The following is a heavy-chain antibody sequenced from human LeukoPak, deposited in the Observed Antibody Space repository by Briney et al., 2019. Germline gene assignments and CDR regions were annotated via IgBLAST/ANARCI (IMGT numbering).Heavy chain of an antibody. CDR3: ARGRGSYYGKWLDY. D-gene: IGHD1-26*01. J-gene: IGHJ4*02. CDR2: INHSGST. V-gene: IGHV4-34*01. Sequence: SETLSLTCAVYGGSFSGYYWSWIRQPPGKGLEWIGEINHSGSTNYNPSLKSRVTISVDTSKNQFSLKLSSVTAADTALYYCARGRGSYYGKWLDYWGQGTLVTVPS. CDR1: GGSFSGYY.